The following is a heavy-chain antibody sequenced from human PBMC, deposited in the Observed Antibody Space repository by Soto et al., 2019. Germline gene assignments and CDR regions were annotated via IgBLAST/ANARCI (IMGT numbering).Heavy chain of an antibody. D-gene: IGHD5-12*01. Sequence: QVQLQEPGPGLVKPSETLSLTCTVSGGSISSYYWSWIRQPPGKGLEWIGYIYYSGSTNYNPSLKSRVTISVDTSKNQFSLKLSSVTAADTAVYYCASERGYSGYADAFDIWGQGTMVTVSS. J-gene: IGHJ3*02. V-gene: IGHV4-59*01. CDR2: IYYSGST. CDR1: GGSISSYY. CDR3: ASERGYSGYADAFDI.